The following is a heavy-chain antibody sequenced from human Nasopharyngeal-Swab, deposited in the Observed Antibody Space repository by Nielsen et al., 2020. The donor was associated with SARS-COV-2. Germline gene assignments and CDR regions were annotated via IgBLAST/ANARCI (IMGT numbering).Heavy chain of an antibody. D-gene: IGHD1-26*01. CDR2: ISYDGSNK. CDR1: GFTFSSYA. Sequence: GESLKISCAASGFTFSSYAMHWVRQAPGKGLEWVAVISYDGSNKYYADSVKGRFTISRDNSKNTLYLQMNSLRAEDTAVYYCAKDVMSYSESYFTDYWGQGTLVTVSS. CDR3: AKDVMSYSESYFTDY. J-gene: IGHJ4*02. V-gene: IGHV3-30-3*01.